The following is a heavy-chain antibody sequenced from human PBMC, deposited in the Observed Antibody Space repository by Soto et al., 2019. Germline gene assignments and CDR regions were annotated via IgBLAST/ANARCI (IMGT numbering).Heavy chain of an antibody. J-gene: IGHJ6*02. CDR2: IIPVFGTV. D-gene: IGHD5-18*01. CDR1: GGTLSSYV. CDR3: ARAQRIQLWASGMDV. Sequence: SVKVSCKASGGTLSSYVISWVRQAPGQGLEWMGGIIPVFGTVNYAQKFQGRVTITADESTTTAYMELRSLRSEDAAVYYCARAQRIQLWASGMDVWGQGTPVTVYS. V-gene: IGHV1-69*13.